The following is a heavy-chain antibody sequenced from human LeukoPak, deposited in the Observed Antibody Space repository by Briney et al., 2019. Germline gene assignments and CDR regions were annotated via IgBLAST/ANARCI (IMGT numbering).Heavy chain of an antibody. D-gene: IGHD2-2*01. CDR1: GYTFTSYG. J-gene: IGHJ4*02. V-gene: IGHV1-18*01. Sequence: ASVKVSCKASGYTFTSYGISWVRQAPGQGLEWMGWISAYNGNTNYAQKLQGRVTMTTDTSTSTAYMELRSLRSDDTVVYYCARGKMTVPAAMMDFDYWGQGTLVTVSS. CDR2: ISAYNGNT. CDR3: ARGKMTVPAAMMDFDY.